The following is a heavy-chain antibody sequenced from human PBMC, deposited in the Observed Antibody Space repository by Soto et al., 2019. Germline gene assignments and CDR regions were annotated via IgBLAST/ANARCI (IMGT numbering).Heavy chain of an antibody. V-gene: IGHV4-4*02. CDR1: GGSISKSRW. Sequence: QVQLQESGPGLVKPSGTLSLTCVVSGGSISKSRWWSWVRQPPGKGLEWIGEIYHTGSTNNKPSLNSRVTISVDMSKNQFSLNLKSVTAADTAVYYCARGGGNFGQYFDLWGRGTLVTVSS. CDR3: ARGGGNFGQYFDL. D-gene: IGHD2-21*01. J-gene: IGHJ2*01. CDR2: IYHTGST.